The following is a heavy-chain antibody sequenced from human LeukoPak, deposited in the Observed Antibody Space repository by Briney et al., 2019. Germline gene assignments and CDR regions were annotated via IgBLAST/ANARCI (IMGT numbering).Heavy chain of an antibody. CDR3: AREVITTVVTGSYYYYYMDV. CDR2: THPSGNT. D-gene: IGHD4-23*01. CDR1: GGSNNSYY. V-gene: IGHV4-59*01. J-gene: IGHJ6*03. Sequence: NPSETLSLTCTVSGGSNNSYYWSWIRQPPGKGLEWIGYTHPSGNTNYSPSLKSRVTISIDTSRNQFSLKLSSVTAADTAVYYCAREVITTVVTGSYYYYYMDVWGKGTTVTVSS.